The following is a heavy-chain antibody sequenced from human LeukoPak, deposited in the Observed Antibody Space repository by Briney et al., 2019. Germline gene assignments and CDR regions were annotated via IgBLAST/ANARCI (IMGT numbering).Heavy chain of an antibody. J-gene: IGHJ4*02. V-gene: IGHV1-18*04. Sequence: ASVKVSCKASGYTFTGYYMHWVRQAPGQGLEWMGWISAYNGNTNYAQKLQGRVTMTTDTSTSTAYMELRSLRSDDTAVYYCARDGSGYLPESDYWGQGTLVTVSS. D-gene: IGHD3-22*01. CDR2: ISAYNGNT. CDR3: ARDGSGYLPESDY. CDR1: GYTFTGYY.